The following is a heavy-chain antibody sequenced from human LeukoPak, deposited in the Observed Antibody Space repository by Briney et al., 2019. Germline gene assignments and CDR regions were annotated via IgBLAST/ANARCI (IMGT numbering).Heavy chain of an antibody. J-gene: IGHJ4*02. Sequence: GGSLRLSCAASGFAFSRHWLYWVRQAPGKGLVWVSRIHGDGSGTTYADSVKGRFTISRDNAKNTLYLQMNSLTAEDAAVYYCARGSLGYCGGGSCYHSDYWGQGTLVTVSS. V-gene: IGHV3-74*01. CDR2: IHGDGSGT. CDR3: ARGSLGYCGGGSCYHSDY. D-gene: IGHD2-15*01. CDR1: GFAFSRHW.